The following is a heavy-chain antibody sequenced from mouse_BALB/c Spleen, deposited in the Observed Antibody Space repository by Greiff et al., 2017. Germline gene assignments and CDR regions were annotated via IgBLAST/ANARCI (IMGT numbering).Heavy chain of an antibody. CDR1: GFAFSSYD. CDR3: ARGNNYFDY. V-gene: IGHV5-12-1*01. J-gene: IGHJ2*01. D-gene: IGHD2-1*01. CDR2: ISSGGGST. Sequence: EVKLVESGGGLVKPGGSLKLSCAASGFAFSSYDMSWVRQTPEKRLEWVAYISSGGGSTYYPDTVKGRFTISRDNAKNTLYLQMSSLKSEDTAMYYCARGNNYFDYWGQGTTLTVSS.